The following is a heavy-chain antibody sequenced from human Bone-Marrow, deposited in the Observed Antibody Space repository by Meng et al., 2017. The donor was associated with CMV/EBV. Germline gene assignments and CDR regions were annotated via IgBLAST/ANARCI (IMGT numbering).Heavy chain of an antibody. V-gene: IGHV4-59*01. Sequence: SETLSLTCTVSGGSISSYYWSWIRQPPGKGLEWIGYIYYSGSTNYNPSLKSRVTISVDTSKNQFSLKLSSVTAAGTAVYYCARIKYSSSLSVYYYYGMDVWGQGTTVNGAS. CDR3: ARIKYSSSLSVYYYYGMDV. D-gene: IGHD6-6*01. CDR1: GGSISSYY. J-gene: IGHJ6*01. CDR2: IYYSGST.